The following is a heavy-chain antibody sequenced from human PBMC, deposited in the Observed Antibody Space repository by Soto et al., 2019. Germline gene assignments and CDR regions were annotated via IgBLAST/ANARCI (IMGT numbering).Heavy chain of an antibody. V-gene: IGHV6-1*01. J-gene: IGHJ3*02. D-gene: IGHD3-22*01. Sequence: SQTLSLTCAISGDSVSSNSAAWNWIRQSPSRGLEWLGRTYYKSKWYNDYAVSVKSRITIHPDTSQNQFSLQLNSVTPEDTAVYYCARGDSSGWYGYYYDSSGYYLDFDIWGQGTMVSVSS. CDR3: ARGDSSGWYGYYYDSSGYYLDFDI. CDR1: GDSVSSNSAA. CDR2: TYYKSKWYN.